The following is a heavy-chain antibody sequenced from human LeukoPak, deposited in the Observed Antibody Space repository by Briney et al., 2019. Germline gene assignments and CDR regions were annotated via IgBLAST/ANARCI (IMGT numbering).Heavy chain of an antibody. J-gene: IGHJ6*02. CDR2: ISYSGST. D-gene: IGHD4-17*01. Sequence: PSETLSLTCTVSGGSINNYFWSWIRQSTGKGLEWIGYISYSGSTKYNPSLKSRVTISVDTSKSQFSLKLTSVTAADTAVYFCARAGYGDYKLFYYYYGLDVWGQGTTVTASS. CDR1: GGSINNYF. CDR3: ARAGYGDYKLFYYYYGLDV. V-gene: IGHV4-59*01.